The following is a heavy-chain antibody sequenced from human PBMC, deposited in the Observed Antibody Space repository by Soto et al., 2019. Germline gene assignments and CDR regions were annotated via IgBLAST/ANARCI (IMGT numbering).Heavy chain of an antibody. Sequence: AESLKISCVGSAFSFSRYTVGWVRQVPGKGLEWTGVIHPGDSDTRHSPSFQGQVTISADKSISTAYLQWSSLKASDTAMYYCTLSYGDSYYYYYGMDVWGQGTTVTVSS. CDR1: AFSFSRYT. V-gene: IGHV5-51*01. J-gene: IGHJ6*02. CDR2: IHPGDSDT. CDR3: TLSYGDSYYYYYGMDV. D-gene: IGHD4-17*01.